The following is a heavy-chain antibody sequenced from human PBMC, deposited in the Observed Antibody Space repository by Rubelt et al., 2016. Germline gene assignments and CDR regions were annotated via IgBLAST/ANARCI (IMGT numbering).Heavy chain of an antibody. CDR1: GGSISSSSYY. J-gene: IGHJ4*02. CDR3: ARTDCSSTSCYLDY. V-gene: IGHV4-39*01. CDR2: IYYSGST. D-gene: IGHD2-2*01. Sequence: QLQLQESGPGLVKPSETLSLTCTVSGGSISSSSYYWGWIRQPPGKGLEWIGSIYYSGSTYYNPSLKRRGTIAVDTSKNQFSPKLSSVTAADTAVYYCARTDCSSTSCYLDYWGQGTLVTVSS.